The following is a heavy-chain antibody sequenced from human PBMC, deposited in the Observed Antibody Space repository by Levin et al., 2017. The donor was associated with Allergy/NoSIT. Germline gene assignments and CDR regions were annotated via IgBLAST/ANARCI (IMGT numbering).Heavy chain of an antibody. Sequence: ASVKVSCKASGYTFTGYYMHWVRQAPGQGLEWMGWINPNSGGTNYAQKFQGRVTMTRDTSISTAYMELSRLRSDDTAVYYCASLEKVYVDTAMPSLDYWGQGTLVTVSS. J-gene: IGHJ4*02. CDR3: ASLEKVYVDTAMPSLDY. CDR1: GYTFTGYY. V-gene: IGHV1-2*02. D-gene: IGHD5-18*01. CDR2: INPNSGGT.